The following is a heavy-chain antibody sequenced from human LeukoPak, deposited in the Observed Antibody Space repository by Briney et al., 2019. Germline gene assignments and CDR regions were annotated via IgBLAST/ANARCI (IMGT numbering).Heavy chain of an antibody. CDR2: ISAYNGNT. V-gene: IGHV1-18*01. CDR3: ARVDAYCGGDCYLVDY. Sequence: GASVKVSCKASGYTFTSYGISWVRQAPGQGLEWMGWISAYNGNTNYAQKLQGRVTMTTDTSTSTAYMELRSLRSDDTAVYYCARVDAYCGGDCYLVDYWGQGTLVTVSS. CDR1: GYTFTSYG. J-gene: IGHJ4*02. D-gene: IGHD2-21*02.